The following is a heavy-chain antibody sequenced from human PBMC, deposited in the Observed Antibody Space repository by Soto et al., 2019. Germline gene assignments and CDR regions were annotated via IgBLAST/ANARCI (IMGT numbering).Heavy chain of an antibody. Sequence: ASVKVSCKASGYTFTSYGITWVRQAPGQGLEWMGWISAYNGHTEYSPKFLGRVVMTTDTSADTAYLELRSLRPDDAALYYCARWDDYGASDQYHFDHWGQGTLVTVSS. CDR2: ISAYNGHT. CDR3: ARWDDYGASDQYHFDH. J-gene: IGHJ4*02. D-gene: IGHD4-17*01. V-gene: IGHV1-18*04. CDR1: GYTFTSYG.